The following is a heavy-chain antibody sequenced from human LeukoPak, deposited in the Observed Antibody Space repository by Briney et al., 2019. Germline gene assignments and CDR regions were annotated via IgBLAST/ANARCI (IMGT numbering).Heavy chain of an antibody. CDR3: ARDSGGRSAWYWFDS. Sequence: GGSLRLSCAASGFAFSSYAMHWVRQAPGKGLEWVAVISYHDGANNYYADSVKGRFTISRDNSKNTLFLQMDSLSAEDTAVYYCARDSGGRSAWYWFDSWGQGTLVTVSS. D-gene: IGHD3-10*01. J-gene: IGHJ5*01. CDR2: ISYHDGANN. V-gene: IGHV3-30-3*01. CDR1: GFAFSSYA.